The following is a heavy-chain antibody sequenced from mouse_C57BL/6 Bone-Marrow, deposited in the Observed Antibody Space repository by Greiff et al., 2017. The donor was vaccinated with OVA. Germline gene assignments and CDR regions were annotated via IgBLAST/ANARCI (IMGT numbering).Heavy chain of an antibody. D-gene: IGHD1-1*01. J-gene: IGHJ3*01. CDR2: ISDGGSYT. Sequence: EVQLVESGGGLVKPGGSLKLSCAASGFTFSSYAMSWVRQTPEKRLEWVATISDGGSYTYYPDNVKGRFTISRDNAKNNLYLQMSHLKSEDTAMYYCARIYYYAPFADWGQGTLVTVSA. CDR1: GFTFSSYA. CDR3: ARIYYYAPFAD. V-gene: IGHV5-4*01.